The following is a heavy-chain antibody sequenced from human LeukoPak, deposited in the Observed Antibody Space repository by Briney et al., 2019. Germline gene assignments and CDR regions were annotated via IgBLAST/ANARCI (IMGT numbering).Heavy chain of an antibody. V-gene: IGHV4-4*07. J-gene: IGHJ4*02. Sequence: SETLSLTCTVSGGSISSYYWSWIRQPAGKGLEXXXXIYTSGSTNYNPSLKSRVTMSVDTSKNQFSLKLSSVTAADTAVYYCARDQGIAAAGTFDYWGQGTLVTVSS. CDR2: IYTSGST. CDR1: GGSISSYY. D-gene: IGHD6-13*01. CDR3: ARDQGIAAAGTFDY.